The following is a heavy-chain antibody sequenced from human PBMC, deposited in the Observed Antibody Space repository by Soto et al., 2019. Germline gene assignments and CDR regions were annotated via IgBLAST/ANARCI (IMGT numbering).Heavy chain of an antibody. CDR3: AKDTHSGSPVYTNGAFDT. CDR2: ISWNSGSI. V-gene: IGHV3-9*01. Sequence: PXGSLKLSCAASGFTFDDYAMHWVRQAPGKGLEWVSGISWNSGSIGYADSVKGRFTISRDNAKNSLYLQMNSLRAEDTALYYCAKDTHSGSPVYTNGAFDTWGQGKMATVSS. CDR1: GFTFDDYA. J-gene: IGHJ3*02. D-gene: IGHD1-26*01.